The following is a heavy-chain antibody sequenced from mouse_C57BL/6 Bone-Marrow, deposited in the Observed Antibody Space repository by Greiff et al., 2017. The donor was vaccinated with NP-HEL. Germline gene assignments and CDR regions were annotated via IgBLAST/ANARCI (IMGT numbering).Heavy chain of an antibody. J-gene: IGHJ3*01. CDR3: ARSHYEYDGAWFAY. D-gene: IGHD2-4*01. CDR2: IYPGDGDT. V-gene: IGHV1-82*01. CDR1: GYAFSSSW. Sequence: VQLQQSGPELVKPGASVKISCKASGYAFSSSWLNWVKQRPGKGLEWIGRIYPGDGDTNYNGKFKGKATLTADKSSSTAYMQLSSLTSEDSAVYFCARSHYEYDGAWFAYWGQGTLVTVSA.